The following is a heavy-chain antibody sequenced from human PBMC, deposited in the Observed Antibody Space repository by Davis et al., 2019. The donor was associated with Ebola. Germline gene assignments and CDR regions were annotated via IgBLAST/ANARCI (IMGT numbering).Heavy chain of an antibody. V-gene: IGHV3-23*01. D-gene: IGHD1-26*01. CDR1: GFTFTDYY. Sequence: GGSLRLSCAASGFTFTDYYMGCIRQAPGKGLEWVSTLGTSADTYYADSVKGRFTISRDNSKNTLYLQMNGLRVEDTAIYYCAKDTSNIWFDIWGQGTMVTVSS. CDR2: LGTSADT. J-gene: IGHJ3*02. CDR3: AKDTSNIWFDI.